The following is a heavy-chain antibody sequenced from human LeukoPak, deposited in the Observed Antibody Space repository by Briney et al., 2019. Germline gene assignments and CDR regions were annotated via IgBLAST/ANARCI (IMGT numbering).Heavy chain of an antibody. CDR3: ARDSPDFYGGKPVFDY. V-gene: IGHV3-66*02. J-gene: IGHJ4*02. CDR1: GFTFSSYA. Sequence: GGSLRLSCAASGFTFSSYAMSWVRQAPGKGLEWVSVIYSGGSTYYADSVKGRFTISRDNSKNTLYLQMNSLRAEDTAVYYCARDSPDFYGGKPVFDYRGQGTLVTVSS. CDR2: IYSGGST. D-gene: IGHD4-23*01.